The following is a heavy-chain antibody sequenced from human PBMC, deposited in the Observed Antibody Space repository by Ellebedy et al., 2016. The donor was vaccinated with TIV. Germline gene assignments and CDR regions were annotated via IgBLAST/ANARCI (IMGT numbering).Heavy chain of an antibody. CDR1: GFSFRSYW. J-gene: IGHJ3*02. CDR2: INQDGSQR. CDR3: ATDGSYGDFRSPAHAFET. D-gene: IGHD4-17*01. Sequence: GGSLRLSCAASGFSFRSYWMSWVRQAPGKGLEWVANINQDGSQRYYVDSVEGRFTISRDNTESSLYLQMNSLRAEDTDLYYCATDGSYGDFRSPAHAFETWGQGTMVSVSS. V-gene: IGHV3-7*01.